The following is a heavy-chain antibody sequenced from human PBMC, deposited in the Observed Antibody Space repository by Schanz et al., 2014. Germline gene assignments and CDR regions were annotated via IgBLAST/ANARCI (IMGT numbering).Heavy chain of an antibody. D-gene: IGHD3-22*01. CDR3: AKQHGVIQQVSDY. Sequence: VQLVESGGDLVKPGGSLRLSCEASGFTFSNYGMNWVRQAPEKGLEWVSTLSGSGAGTFYADSVKGRFTISRDNSENTLYLQMNSLRAEDTAVYYCAKQHGVIQQVSDYWGQGTLVTVSS. CDR1: GFTFSNYG. J-gene: IGHJ4*02. V-gene: IGHV3-23*04. CDR2: LSGSGAGT.